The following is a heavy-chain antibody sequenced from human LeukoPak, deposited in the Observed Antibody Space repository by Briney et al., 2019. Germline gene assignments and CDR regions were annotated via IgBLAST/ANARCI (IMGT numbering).Heavy chain of an antibody. CDR1: GGSFSGYY. J-gene: IGHJ4*02. CDR3: ARIAYDSSAYYFDY. D-gene: IGHD3-22*01. V-gene: IGHV4-34*01. Sequence: PSETLSLTCAVYGGSFSGYYWSWIRQPPGKGLEWIGEINHSGSTNYNPSLKSRVTISVDTSKNQFSLKLSSVTAADTAVYYCARIAYDSSAYYFDYWGQGTLVTVSS. CDR2: INHSGST.